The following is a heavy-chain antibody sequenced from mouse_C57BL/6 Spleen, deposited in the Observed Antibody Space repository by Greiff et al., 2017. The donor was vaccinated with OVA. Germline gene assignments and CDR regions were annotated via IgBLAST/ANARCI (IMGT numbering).Heavy chain of an antibody. Sequence: LQESGPELVKPGASVKISCKASGYAFSSSWMNWVKQRPGKGLEWIGRIYPGDGDTNYNGKFKGKATLTADKSSSTAYMQLSSMTSEDSAVYFCARGSGTYFDYWGQGTTLTVSS. D-gene: IGHD1-3*01. V-gene: IGHV1-82*01. CDR1: GYAFSSSW. CDR2: IYPGDGDT. J-gene: IGHJ2*01. CDR3: ARGSGTYFDY.